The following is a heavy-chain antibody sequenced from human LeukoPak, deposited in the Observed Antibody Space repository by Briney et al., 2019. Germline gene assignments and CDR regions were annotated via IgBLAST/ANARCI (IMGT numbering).Heavy chain of an antibody. D-gene: IGHD3/OR15-3a*01. CDR2: IKQDGSET. Sequence: PGGSLRLSCAACGFQFSEFWMIWVRQAPGKGLEWLGNIKQDGSETHYVDSVKGRFTISRDNAKNTVYLQMNSLRGEDTAVYYCAREWTRIDLWGQGTLVTVSS. J-gene: IGHJ4*02. V-gene: IGHV3-7*01. CDR3: AREWTRIDL. CDR1: GFQFSEFW.